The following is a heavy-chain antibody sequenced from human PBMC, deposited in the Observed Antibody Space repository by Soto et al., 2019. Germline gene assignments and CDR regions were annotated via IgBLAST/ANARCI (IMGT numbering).Heavy chain of an antibody. CDR2: ITEDGTKR. V-gene: IGHV3-7*01. Sequence: EVQLVESGGGLVQSGGSLRLSCIASGFSLTQYWMSWVRQTPRKGLEWVAKITEDGTKRDYMESVEGRFTISRDNAKNSVSLQMNSLRADDTAVYFCTRWDGRCSGGSCFFDSWGQGTLVTVSS. CDR1: GFSLTQYW. J-gene: IGHJ4*02. CDR3: TRWDGRCSGGSCFFDS. D-gene: IGHD2-15*01.